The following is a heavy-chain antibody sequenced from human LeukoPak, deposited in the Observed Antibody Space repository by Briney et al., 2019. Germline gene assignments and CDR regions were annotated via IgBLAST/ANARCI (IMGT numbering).Heavy chain of an antibody. Sequence: GGSLRLSCAASGFTFDDYAMHWVRQAPGKGLEWVSGISWNSGSIGYADSVKGRFTISRDNAKNSLYLQMNSLRAEDTALYYCAKDMTTVVYWGQGTLVTVSS. J-gene: IGHJ4*02. CDR2: ISWNSGSI. V-gene: IGHV3-9*01. CDR3: AKDMTTVVY. CDR1: GFTFDDYA. D-gene: IGHD4-23*01.